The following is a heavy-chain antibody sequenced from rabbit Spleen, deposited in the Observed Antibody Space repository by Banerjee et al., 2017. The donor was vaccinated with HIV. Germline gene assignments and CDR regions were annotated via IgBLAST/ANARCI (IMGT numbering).Heavy chain of an antibody. J-gene: IGHJ4*01. V-gene: IGHV1S45*01. CDR3: TRDDGSGHYIDGYFNL. D-gene: IGHD1-1*01. CDR1: GFSFSSGQD. CDR2: IDTSRAIS. Sequence: QEQLVESGGDLVKPGASLTLTCTASGFSFSSGQDMCWVRQAPGKGLEWIACIDTSRAISYYANWAKGRFTISKTSSTTVTLQVTSLTAADTATYFCTRDDGSGHYIDGYFNLWGPGTLVTVS.